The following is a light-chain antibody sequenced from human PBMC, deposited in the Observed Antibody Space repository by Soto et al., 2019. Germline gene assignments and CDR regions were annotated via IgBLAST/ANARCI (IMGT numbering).Light chain of an antibody. Sequence: DIQMTQSPSTLSASLGDRVTITCRASQSISSWLAWYQQKPGKAPKLLIYDASSLESGVPSRFSGSGSGTEFTLTISSLQPDDFATYSCQQYNSYSLLYTFGQGTKLEIK. J-gene: IGKJ2*01. CDR2: DAS. V-gene: IGKV1-5*01. CDR3: QQYNSYSLLYT. CDR1: QSISSW.